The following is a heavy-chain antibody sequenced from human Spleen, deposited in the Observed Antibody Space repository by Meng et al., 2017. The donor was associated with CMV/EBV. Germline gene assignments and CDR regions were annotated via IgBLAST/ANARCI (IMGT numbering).Heavy chain of an antibody. CDR3: AHRDYCSGGTCTFDY. CDR1: GFSLSTSGMG. J-gene: IGHJ4*02. V-gene: IGHV2-5*02. Sequence: QITLKASGPTLVKPTQTLTLTCTFSGFSLSTSGMGVGWICQPPGKALEWLALIYWDDDKRYSPSLKSRLTITKDTSKNQVVLTMTNMDPVDTATYYCAHRDYCSGGTCTFDYWGQGTLVTVSS. D-gene: IGHD2-15*01. CDR2: IYWDDDK.